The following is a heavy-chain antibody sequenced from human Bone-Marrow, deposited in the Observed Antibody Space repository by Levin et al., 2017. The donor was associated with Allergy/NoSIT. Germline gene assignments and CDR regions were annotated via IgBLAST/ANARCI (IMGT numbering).Heavy chain of an antibody. CDR2: INRDGSVE. CDR1: GFSFSNSW. Sequence: GGSLRLSCAASGFSFSNSWMVWVRQAPGKGLEWVANINRDGSVEHYLDSVKGRFTISRDNAKNSLHLQMSSLRVEDAARYYCVRDFSPGNSRCYYDDFDIWGQGTMVSVSS. J-gene: IGHJ3*02. V-gene: IGHV3-7*01. D-gene: IGHD3-10*01. CDR3: VRDFSPGNSRCYYDDFDI.